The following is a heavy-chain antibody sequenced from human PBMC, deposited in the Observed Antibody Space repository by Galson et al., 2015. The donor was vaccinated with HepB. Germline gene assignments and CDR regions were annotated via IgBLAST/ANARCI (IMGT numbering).Heavy chain of an antibody. CDR3: AKDSTYYDILTGYGYYYGMDV. Sequence: SLRLSCAASGFTFSSYGMHWVRQAPGKGLEWVAVISYDGSNKYYADSVKGRFTISRDNSKNTLYLQMNSLRAEDTAVYYCAKDSTYYDILTGYGYYYGMDVWGQGTTVTVSS. J-gene: IGHJ6*02. D-gene: IGHD3-9*01. CDR2: ISYDGSNK. CDR1: GFTFSSYG. V-gene: IGHV3-30*18.